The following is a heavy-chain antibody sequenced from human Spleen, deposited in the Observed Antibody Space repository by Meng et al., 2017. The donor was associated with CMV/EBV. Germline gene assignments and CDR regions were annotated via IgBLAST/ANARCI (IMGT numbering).Heavy chain of an antibody. CDR3: ARDLNWGAVRVGILDYYGMDV. Sequence: GESLKISCAAPGFTFSSYAMSWVRQAPGKGLEWVSCIDSDGSRVRYADSVRGRLTISRDNAKNTVSLQMNSLRVDDTAVYYCARDLNWGAVRVGILDYYGMDVWGQGTTVTVSS. CDR2: IDSDGSRV. V-gene: IGHV3-74*01. J-gene: IGHJ6*02. CDR1: GFTFSSYA. D-gene: IGHD7-27*01.